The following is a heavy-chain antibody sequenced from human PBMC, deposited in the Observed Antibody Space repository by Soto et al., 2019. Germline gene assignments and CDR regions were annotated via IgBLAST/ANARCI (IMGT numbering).Heavy chain of an antibody. CDR1: GFTFKNNW. Sequence: EVQLVESGGGLVQPGGSLRLSCVASGFTFKNNWMSWVRQAPGKGLEWVANINQDGSAKSYVDSVKGRFTISRDNAKTSLYLETDTLTPGDTAVYYCVRDTPDDDTNAYYDHWGQGTLVTVAS. J-gene: IGHJ1*01. V-gene: IGHV3-7*01. CDR3: VRDTPDDDTNAYYDH. D-gene: IGHD3-22*01. CDR2: INQDGSAK.